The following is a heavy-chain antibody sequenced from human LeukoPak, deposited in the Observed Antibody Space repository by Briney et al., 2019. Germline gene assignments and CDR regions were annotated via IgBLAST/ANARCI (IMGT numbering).Heavy chain of an antibody. V-gene: IGHV1-18*01. Sequence: ASVKVSCKASGYTFTHHGISWVRQAPGQGLEWMGWISCYNGDTHYAQKYQGRVTMTTDKSTSTAYMEVRSLRSDDTAVYYCARDPSNTSGYYAYFDNWGQGTLVTVSS. CDR2: ISCYNGDT. CDR3: ARDPSNTSGYYAYFDN. CDR1: GYTFTHHG. D-gene: IGHD6-19*01. J-gene: IGHJ4*02.